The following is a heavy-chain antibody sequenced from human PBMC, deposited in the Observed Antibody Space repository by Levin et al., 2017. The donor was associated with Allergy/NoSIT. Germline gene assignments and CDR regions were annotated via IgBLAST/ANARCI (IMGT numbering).Heavy chain of an antibody. D-gene: IGHD3-3*01. CDR1: GLTFSNYG. CDR3: AKEMFGGAYWYYAMDV. J-gene: IGHJ6*02. Sequence: GGSLRLSCTASGLTFSNYGMHWVRQAPGKGLEWVAVILYDGSNKYYTESVKGRFTISRDNSKNTLYLQMNSLRAGDTALYFCAKEMFGGAYWYYAMDVWGQGTPVTVSS. CDR2: ILYDGSNK. V-gene: IGHV3-30*18.